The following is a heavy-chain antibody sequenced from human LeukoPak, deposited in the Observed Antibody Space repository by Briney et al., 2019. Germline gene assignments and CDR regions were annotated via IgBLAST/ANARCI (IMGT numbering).Heavy chain of an antibody. V-gene: IGHV4-39*01. CDR2: IYYSGST. CDR3: AARRWSHRSFDY. CDR1: GGSISSSSYY. D-gene: IGHD5-24*01. Sequence: SETLSLTCTVSGGSISSSSYYWGWIRQPPGKGLEWIGSIYYSGSTYYNPSLKSRVTISVDTSKNQFSLKLSSVTAADTAVYYCAARRWSHRSFDYWGQGTLVTVSS. J-gene: IGHJ4*02.